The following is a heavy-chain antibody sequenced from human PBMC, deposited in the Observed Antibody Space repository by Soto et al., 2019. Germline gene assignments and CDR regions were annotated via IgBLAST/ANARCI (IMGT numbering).Heavy chain of an antibody. CDR1: GGSISSYY. CDR2: IYYSGST. V-gene: IGHV4-59*08. J-gene: IGHJ4*02. Sequence: QVQLQESGPGLVKPSETLSLTCTVSGGSISSYYWSWIRQPPGKGLEWIGYIYYSGSTNYNPSLKSRVTISVDTSKNQFSLKLSSVTAADTAVYYCARRWGNTFDYWRQGTLVTVSS. D-gene: IGHD3-16*01. CDR3: ARRWGNTFDY.